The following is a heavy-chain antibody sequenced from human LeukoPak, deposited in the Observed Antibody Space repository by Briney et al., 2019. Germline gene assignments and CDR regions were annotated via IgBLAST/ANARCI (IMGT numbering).Heavy chain of an antibody. CDR2: IWYDGSNK. J-gene: IGHJ6*02. CDR3: ARDPDSSSKSIAPHYYYYGMDV. D-gene: IGHD6-6*01. CDR1: GFTFSSYG. V-gene: IGHV3-33*01. Sequence: GGSLRLSCAASGFTFSSYGMHWVRQAPGKGLEWVAVIWYDGSNKYYADSVKGRFTISRDNSKNTLYLQMNSLRAEDTAVYYCARDPDSSSKSIAPHYYYYGMDVWGQGTTVTVSS.